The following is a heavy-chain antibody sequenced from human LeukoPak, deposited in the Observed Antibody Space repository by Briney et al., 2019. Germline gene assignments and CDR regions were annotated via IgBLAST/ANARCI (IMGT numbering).Heavy chain of an antibody. CDR1: GGSISSSNW. Sequence: SGTLSLTCAVSGGSISSSNWWSWVRQPPGKWLEWIGEIYHSGSTNYNPSLKSRVTISVDTSKNQFYMKLSSVTAADTAVYYCARDDNQAVATNWLDPWGQGTLVTVSS. CDR3: ARDDNQAVATNWLDP. CDR2: IYHSGST. D-gene: IGHD6-19*01. V-gene: IGHV4-4*02. J-gene: IGHJ5*02.